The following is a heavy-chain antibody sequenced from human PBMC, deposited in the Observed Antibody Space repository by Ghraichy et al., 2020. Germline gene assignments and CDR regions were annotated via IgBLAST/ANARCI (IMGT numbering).Heavy chain of an antibody. Sequence: SVKVSCKASGGTFSSYAISWVRQAPGQGLEWMGGIIPIFGIANYAQKFQGRVTITADKSTSTAYMELSSLRSEDTAVYYCARSGRAEGGCSGGSCFKDYYGMDVWGQGTTVTVSS. J-gene: IGHJ6*02. D-gene: IGHD2-15*01. CDR2: IIPIFGIA. V-gene: IGHV1-69*10. CDR3: ARSGRAEGGCSGGSCFKDYYGMDV. CDR1: GGTFSSYA.